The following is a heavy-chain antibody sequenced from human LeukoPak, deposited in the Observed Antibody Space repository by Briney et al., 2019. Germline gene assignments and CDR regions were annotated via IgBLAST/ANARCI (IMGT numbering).Heavy chain of an antibody. CDR1: GGSISSGGFY. D-gene: IGHD2-2*01. CDR3: AREVYCSSTSCYGGFDP. V-gene: IGHV4-31*03. CDR2: IYYSGYT. J-gene: IGHJ5*02. Sequence: PSETLSLTCSVSGGSISSGGFYWTWIRQHPGKGLEWIGYIYYSGYTYYNPSLKSRVTISVDTSKNQFSLKLSSVTAADTAVYYCAREVYCSSTSCYGGFDPWGQGTLVTVSS.